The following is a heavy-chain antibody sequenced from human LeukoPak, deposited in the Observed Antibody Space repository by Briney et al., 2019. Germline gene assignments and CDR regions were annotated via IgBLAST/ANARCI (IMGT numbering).Heavy chain of an antibody. Sequence: GGSLRLSCAASGFTFSSYSMNWVRQAPGKGLEWVSYISSSSSTIYYADSVKGRFTISRDNAKHSLYLQMNSLRAEDTAVYYCARVLGGYYGGSYFDYWGQGTLVTVSS. CDR2: ISSSSSTI. V-gene: IGHV3-48*04. D-gene: IGHD3-22*01. CDR1: GFTFSSYS. CDR3: ARVLGGYYGGSYFDY. J-gene: IGHJ4*02.